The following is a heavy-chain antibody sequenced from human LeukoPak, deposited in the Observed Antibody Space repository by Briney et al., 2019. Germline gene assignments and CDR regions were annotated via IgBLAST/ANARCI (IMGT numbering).Heavy chain of an antibody. J-gene: IGHJ4*02. Sequence: PGGSLRLSCSASGFTFSSYAMHWVRQAPGKGLEYVSAVSSNGGSTYYADSVKGRFTISRDNSKNTLYLQMSSLRAEDTAVNYCVKSSSGWYGNYFDYWGQGTLVTVSS. CDR1: GFTFSSYA. V-gene: IGHV3-64D*06. D-gene: IGHD6-19*01. CDR2: VSSNGGST. CDR3: VKSSSGWYGNYFDY.